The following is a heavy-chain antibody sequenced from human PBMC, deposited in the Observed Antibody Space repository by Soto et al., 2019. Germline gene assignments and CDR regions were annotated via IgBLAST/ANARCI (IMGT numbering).Heavy chain of an antibody. J-gene: IGHJ4*02. V-gene: IGHV1-3*01. CDR2: INAGNGNT. D-gene: IGHD2-15*01. CDR3: ARDGYCSGGSCYSKMGTFDY. Sequence: ASVKVSCKASGYTFTSYAMHWVRQAPGQRLEWMGWINAGNGNTKYSQKFQGRVTITRDTSASTAYMELSSLRSEDTAVYYCARDGYCSGGSCYSKMGTFDYWGQGTLVTVSS. CDR1: GYTFTSYA.